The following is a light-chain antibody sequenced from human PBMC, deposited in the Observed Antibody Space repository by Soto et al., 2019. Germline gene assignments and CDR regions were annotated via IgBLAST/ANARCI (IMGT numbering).Light chain of an antibody. Sequence: PATMSLSPGERATLCCRASQSVGSKLAWYQHKPGQAPRLLISGASTRATVPARFSGSGSGTEFTLTINSPQSDYSPVYYCQQYNTWPITFGQGT. V-gene: IGKV3-15*01. CDR3: QQYNTWPIT. J-gene: IGKJ5*01. CDR2: GAS. CDR1: QSVGSK.